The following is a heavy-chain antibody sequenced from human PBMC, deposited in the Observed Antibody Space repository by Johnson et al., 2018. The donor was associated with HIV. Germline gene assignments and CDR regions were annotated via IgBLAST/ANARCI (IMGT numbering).Heavy chain of an antibody. CDR2: ISYDGSAK. V-gene: IGHV3-30*04. CDR1: GFTFSNYA. CDR3: AKDYRGALDI. Sequence: QVQLVESGGGVVQPGRSLRLSCAASGFTFSNYAMHWVRQAPGKGLEWVAVISYDGSAKYYADSVKGRFTISRDNSKSTLYLQMNSLRGEDTAVYYCAKDYRGALDIWGQGTMVTVSS. J-gene: IGHJ3*02. D-gene: IGHD4-11*01.